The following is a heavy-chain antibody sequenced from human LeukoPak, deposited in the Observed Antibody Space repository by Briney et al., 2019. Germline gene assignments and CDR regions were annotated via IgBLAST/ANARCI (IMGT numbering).Heavy chain of an antibody. J-gene: IGHJ4*02. CDR2: INPNNGDT. D-gene: IGHD3-10*01. Sequence: GASVKVSCKTSGYTFTGNFMHWVRQAPGQGPEWMGWINPNNGDTNYAQKFQGRVTITRVTSITTAYMELSSLRSDDTAVYYCARPGTLYGSGSLYYFDYWGQGTLVTVSS. CDR1: GYTFTGNF. CDR3: ARPGTLYGSGSLYYFDY. V-gene: IGHV1-2*02.